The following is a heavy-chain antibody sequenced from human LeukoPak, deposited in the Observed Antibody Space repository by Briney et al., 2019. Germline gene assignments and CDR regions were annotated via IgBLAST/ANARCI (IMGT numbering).Heavy chain of an antibody. D-gene: IGHD3-16*02. V-gene: IGHV5-51*01. J-gene: IGHJ4*02. Sequence: KPGESLKISCKAPGDRFNNYWIGWVRQMPGKGLEWMGIIYPGDSHTTYSPSFEGQVTISGDKSISTAYLQWSSLKASVTAIYYCARHTSGELSTPFDYWGQGTLVTVSS. CDR3: ARHTSGELSTPFDY. CDR2: IYPGDSHT. CDR1: GDRFNNYW.